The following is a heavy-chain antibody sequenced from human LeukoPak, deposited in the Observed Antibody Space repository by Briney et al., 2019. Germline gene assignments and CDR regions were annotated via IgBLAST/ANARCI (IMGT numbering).Heavy chain of an antibody. V-gene: IGHV3-53*01. CDR3: ARDPGESAAGTGYYYGMDV. D-gene: IGHD6-13*01. CDR1: GFTVSSNY. CDR2: IYSGGST. J-gene: IGHJ6*02. Sequence: PGGSLRLSCAASGFTVSSNYMSWVRQAPGKGLEWVSVIYSGGSTYYADSVKGRFTISRDNSKNTLYLQMNSLRAEDTAVYYCARDPGESAAGTGYYYGMDVWAKGPRSPSP.